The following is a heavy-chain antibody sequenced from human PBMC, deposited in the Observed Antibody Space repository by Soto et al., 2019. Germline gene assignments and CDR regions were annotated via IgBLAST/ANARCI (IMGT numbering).Heavy chain of an antibody. J-gene: IGHJ4*02. D-gene: IGHD3-22*01. Sequence: SETLCLTCTVSGGSVSSNGYSWGWIRQPPGKGLEWIGYIYYSGSTNYNPSLKSRVTISVDTSKNQFSLKLSSVTAADTAVYYCARLWGYYNDYWGQGTLVTVSS. CDR3: ARLWGYYNDY. V-gene: IGHV4-61*05. CDR2: IYYSGST. CDR1: GGSVSSNGYS.